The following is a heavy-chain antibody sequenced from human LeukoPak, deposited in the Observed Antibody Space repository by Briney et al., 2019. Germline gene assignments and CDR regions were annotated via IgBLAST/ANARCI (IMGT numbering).Heavy chain of an antibody. CDR1: GFTFSSYA. CDR3: AKDGTTTITFDY. CDR2: ISGSGGSA. D-gene: IGHD1-1*01. Sequence: GGSLRLSCAASGFTFSSYAMSWVRQAPGKGLEWVSVISGSGGSAYYRDSVKGRFTISRDNSKNTLYLQMNSLRAEDAAVYYCAKDGTTTITFDYWGQGTLVTVSS. J-gene: IGHJ4*02. V-gene: IGHV3-23*01.